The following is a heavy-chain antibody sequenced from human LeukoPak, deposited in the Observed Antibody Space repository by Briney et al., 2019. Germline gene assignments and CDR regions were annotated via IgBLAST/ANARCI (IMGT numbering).Heavy chain of an antibody. CDR2: ISSSSSTI. CDR3: AREYSSSHGGYYFDY. Sequence: GGSLRLSCAASGFTFSSYSMNWVRQAPGKGLEWVSYISSSSSTIYYADSVKGRFTISRDNAKNSLYLQMNSLRAEDTAVYYCAREYSSSHGGYYFDYWGQGTLVTVSS. D-gene: IGHD6-6*01. CDR1: GFTFSSYS. J-gene: IGHJ4*02. V-gene: IGHV3-48*01.